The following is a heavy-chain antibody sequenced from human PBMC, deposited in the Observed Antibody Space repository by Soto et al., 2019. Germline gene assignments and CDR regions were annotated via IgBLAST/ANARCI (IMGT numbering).Heavy chain of an antibody. J-gene: IGHJ4*02. V-gene: IGHV4-59*11. CDR2: IYYSGST. D-gene: IGHD3-10*01. CDR1: GGSMSSHY. Sequence: QLQVSGPEVVKPSEPLSLTCTVSGGSMSSHYWAWMRQSTGQGLEWIGYIYYSGSTKSNPSLNGRLTMSVDTSKNQFSLKLRSVTVADTAVYYCATQRLGEFGSHFDHWAQGTLVSVSS. CDR3: ATQRLGEFGSHFDH.